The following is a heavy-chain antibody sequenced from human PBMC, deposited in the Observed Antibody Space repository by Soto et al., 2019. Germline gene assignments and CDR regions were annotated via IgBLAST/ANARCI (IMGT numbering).Heavy chain of an antibody. D-gene: IGHD1-1*01. V-gene: IGHV2-5*02. CDR3: AHTRGGGNSALIDY. CDR1: ALSLTASGVG. Sequence: SGPTLVNPTQTLTLTCTFSALSLTASGVGVAWIRQPPGKALEWLALIYWDDDKRYSPSLRSRLTVTKDTSNNQVVLTMKNMDPVDTATYYCAHTRGGGNSALIDYWGQGTLGTVSS. J-gene: IGHJ4*01. CDR2: IYWDDDK.